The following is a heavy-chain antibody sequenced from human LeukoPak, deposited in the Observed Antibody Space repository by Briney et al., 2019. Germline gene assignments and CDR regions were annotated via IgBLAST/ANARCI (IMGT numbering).Heavy chain of an antibody. D-gene: IGHD4-23*01. Sequence: ASVKVSCKASGYTFTSYGISWVRQAPGQGLEWMGWISAYNGNTNYAQKLQGRVTMTTDTSTSTAYMELRSLRSDDTAVYYCARRRNGGHYYYYMDVWGKGTTVTVSS. CDR3: ARRRNGGHYYYYMDV. CDR1: GYTFTSYG. CDR2: ISAYNGNT. V-gene: IGHV1-18*01. J-gene: IGHJ6*03.